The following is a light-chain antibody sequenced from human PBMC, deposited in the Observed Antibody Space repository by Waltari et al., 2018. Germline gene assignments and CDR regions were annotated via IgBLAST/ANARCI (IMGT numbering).Light chain of an antibody. J-gene: IGLJ3*02. Sequence: QSALTQPASVSGSPGQSITISCTGTISDIGDYNYVSWYQQYPGKAPTLIIFDVNKRSSGVSNRFSGSKSGNTASLTISGLQAEDEADYYCNSYTFSNTWVFGGGTKLTVL. V-gene: IGLV2-14*01. CDR2: DVN. CDR1: ISDIGDYNY. CDR3: NSYTFSNTWV.